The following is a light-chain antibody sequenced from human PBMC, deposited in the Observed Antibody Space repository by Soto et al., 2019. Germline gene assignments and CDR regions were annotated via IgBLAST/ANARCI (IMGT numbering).Light chain of an antibody. CDR3: QQYVSSPPYT. CDR1: QSVSSSS. CDR2: DAS. J-gene: IGKJ2*01. V-gene: IGKV3-20*01. Sequence: EIVLTQSPGTLSLSPGERATLSCRASQSVSSSSLAWFQQKPGQAPRLLIYDASSRATGIPDRFSGRGSGTDFTLTISRLEPEDFAVYYCQQYVSSPPYTFGQGTKLEIK.